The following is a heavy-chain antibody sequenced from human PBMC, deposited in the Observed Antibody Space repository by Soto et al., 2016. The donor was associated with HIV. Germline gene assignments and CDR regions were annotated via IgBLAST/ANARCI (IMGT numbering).Heavy chain of an antibody. CDR3: TRGVRDDHNSAGLFNY. J-gene: IGHJ4*02. V-gene: IGHV3-74*01. D-gene: IGHD3-10*01. CDR2: INRDKTTT. CDR1: GFTFSSYW. Sequence: EVQLVESGGGLVQPGGSLRLSCAASGFTFSSYWMHWVRQAPGKGLVWVSGINRDKTTTNYADSVKGRFTISRDNVKNILYLQMNSLRAEDTALCYCTRGVRDDHNSAGLFNYWGQGTLLTVSS.